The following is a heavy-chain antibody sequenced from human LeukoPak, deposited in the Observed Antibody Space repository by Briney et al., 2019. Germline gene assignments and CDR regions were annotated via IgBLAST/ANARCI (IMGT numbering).Heavy chain of an antibody. CDR1: GFTFSSYA. J-gene: IGHJ4*02. D-gene: IGHD3-10*01. V-gene: IGHV3-23*01. Sequence: PGGSLRLSCAASGFTFSSYAMSWVRQAPGKGLEWVSTFSSSGANTYYADSVKGRFTISRDNSKNTLYLQMNSLRTEDTAVYYCAKATSVITLFDYWGQGTLVTVSS. CDR3: AKATSVITLFDY. CDR2: FSSSGANT.